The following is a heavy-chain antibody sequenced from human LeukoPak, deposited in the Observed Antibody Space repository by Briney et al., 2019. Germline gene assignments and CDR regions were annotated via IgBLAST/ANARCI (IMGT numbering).Heavy chain of an antibody. V-gene: IGHV3-23*01. J-gene: IGHJ4*02. CDR2: ISGSGGST. D-gene: IGHD4/OR15-4a*01. CDR1: GFSFSSYG. Sequence: PGGSLRLSCAASGFSFSSYGMSWVRQAPGKGLEWVSAISGSGGSTYYADSVKGRFTISRDNSKNTLYQQMNSLRAEDTAVYYCARRAGAYSHPYDYWGQGTLVTVSS. CDR3: ARRAGAYSHPYDY.